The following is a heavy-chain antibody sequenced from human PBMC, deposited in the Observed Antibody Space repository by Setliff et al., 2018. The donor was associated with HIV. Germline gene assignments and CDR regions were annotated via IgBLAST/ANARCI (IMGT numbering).Heavy chain of an antibody. J-gene: IGHJ6*03. CDR2: IYASGRT. CDR3: AREIQFSATTYYYYYMDD. Sequence: PSETLSLTCIVSGVSTSSSSYYWSWIRQPAGKGLEWIGRIYASGRTNYNPSLKSRVTLSVDTSKNQFSLKVTSVTAAGTAVYYCAREIQFSATTYYYYYMDDWGRGTTVTVSS. V-gene: IGHV4-61*02. D-gene: IGHD5-18*01. CDR1: GVSTSSSSYY.